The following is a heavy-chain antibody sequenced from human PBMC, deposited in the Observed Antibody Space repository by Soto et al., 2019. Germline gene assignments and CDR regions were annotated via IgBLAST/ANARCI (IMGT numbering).Heavy chain of an antibody. D-gene: IGHD5-12*01. CDR1: GGSFSGYY. V-gene: IGHV4-34*01. CDR3: ASKISGYDLGNDAFDI. J-gene: IGHJ3*02. CDR2: IYHSGST. Sequence: SETLSLTCAVYGGSFSGYYLSWIRQPPGKGLEWIGNIYHSGSTNYNPSLKSRVTISVDTSKNQFSLKLSSVTAADTAVYYCASKISGYDLGNDAFDIWGQGTMVTVSS.